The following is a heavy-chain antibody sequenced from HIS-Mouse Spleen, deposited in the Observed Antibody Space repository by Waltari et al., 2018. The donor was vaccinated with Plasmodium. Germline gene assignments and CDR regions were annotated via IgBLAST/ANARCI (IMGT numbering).Heavy chain of an antibody. CDR2: IYYSGST. CDR3: ASLPRVEEVTTPFYYYYYGMDV. V-gene: IGHV4-39*01. J-gene: IGHJ6*02. D-gene: IGHD4-4*01. Sequence: QLQLQESGPGLVKPSDTLSLTCTVSGGHLSSSSYYLGRIRPPPGKGLERIGSIYYSGSTHYNPSLKSRVTISVDTSKNQFSLKLSSVTAADTAVYYCASLPRVEEVTTPFYYYYYGMDVWGQGTTVTVSS. CDR1: GGHLSSSSYY.